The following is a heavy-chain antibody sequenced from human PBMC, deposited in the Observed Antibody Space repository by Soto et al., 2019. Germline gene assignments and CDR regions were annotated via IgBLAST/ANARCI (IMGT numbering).Heavy chain of an antibody. V-gene: IGHV1-69*04. D-gene: IGHD2-21*02. CDR2: IIAVLGIT. CDR3: ARDGGVHCGGDCYSGTNWFDP. CDR1: GGTFSSYT. J-gene: IGHJ5*02. Sequence: SVKVSCKASGGTFSSYTISWVRQAPGQGLEWMGRIIAVLGITNYAQKFQGRVTITTDKSTSTAYMELSSLRSEDTAVYYCARDGGVHCGGDCYSGTNWFDPWGQGTLVTVSS.